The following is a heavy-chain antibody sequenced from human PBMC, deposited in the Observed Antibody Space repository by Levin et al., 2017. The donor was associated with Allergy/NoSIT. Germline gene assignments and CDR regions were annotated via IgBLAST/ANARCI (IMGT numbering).Heavy chain of an antibody. CDR1: GFSFRLYG. Sequence: LSLTCAASGFSFRLYGMHWVRQAPGKGLEWVAVVAYDGTNQYYADSVEGRFTISRDDSKNTLYLQMNTLRTEDTAVYYCAKGGASGSGSVYKWFDPWGQGTLVTVSS. V-gene: IGHV3-30*18. CDR2: VAYDGTNQ. D-gene: IGHD3-10*01. CDR3: AKGGASGSGSVYKWFDP. J-gene: IGHJ5*02.